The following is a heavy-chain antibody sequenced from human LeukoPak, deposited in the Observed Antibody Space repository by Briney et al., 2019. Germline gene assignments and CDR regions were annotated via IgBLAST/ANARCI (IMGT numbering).Heavy chain of an antibody. Sequence: LETLSLTCAVYGGSFSTYYWSWIRQPPGKGLEWIGEINHSGSTNYNPSLESRVTISVDTSKNQFSLKLSSVTAADTALYYCASDHGQSTLLNWGQGTLVTVSS. CDR1: GGSFSTYY. CDR3: ASDHGQSTLLN. V-gene: IGHV4-34*01. J-gene: IGHJ4*02. D-gene: IGHD4-17*01. CDR2: INHSGST.